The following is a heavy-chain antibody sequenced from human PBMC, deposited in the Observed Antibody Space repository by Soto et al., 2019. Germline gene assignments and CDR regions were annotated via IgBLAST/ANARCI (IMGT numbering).Heavy chain of an antibody. D-gene: IGHD6-13*01. CDR3: AMGLAAAGPLDY. J-gene: IGHJ4*02. Sequence: PGGSLRLSCAASGFTFSRSAMSWVRQAPGRGLEWFSTISRSGGTPYYADSVKGRFTISRDNSKNTLYLVLNSLRAEDTAVYYCAMGLAAAGPLDYWGQGILVTVSS. CDR1: GFTFSRSA. CDR2: ISRSGGTP. V-gene: IGHV3-23*01.